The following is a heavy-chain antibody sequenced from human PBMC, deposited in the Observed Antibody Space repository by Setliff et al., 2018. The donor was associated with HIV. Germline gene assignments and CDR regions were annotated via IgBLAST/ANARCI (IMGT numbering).Heavy chain of an antibody. Sequence: GGSLRLSCAASGFTFSTYVLSWVRQAPGKGLEWVSALTGDGVNTYYADSVKGRFTISRDNSQNTLYLQMDSLRVEDTAIYYCAVPSQDSNGWSPFDYWGQGTLVTVSS. CDR2: LTGDGVNT. D-gene: IGHD6-19*01. V-gene: IGHV3-23*01. CDR3: AVPSQDSNGWSPFDY. J-gene: IGHJ4*02. CDR1: GFTFSTYV.